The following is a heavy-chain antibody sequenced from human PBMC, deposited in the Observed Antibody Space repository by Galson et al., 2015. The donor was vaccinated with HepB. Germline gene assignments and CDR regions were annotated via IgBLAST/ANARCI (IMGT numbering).Heavy chain of an antibody. CDR1: GFTFYSYA. V-gene: IGHV3-30*04. D-gene: IGHD6-19*01. CDR2: ISFDGRNK. J-gene: IGHJ4*02. CDR3: ARGGPDSSSIFDY. Sequence: SLRLSCAASGFTFYSYAMHWVRQAPGKGLEWVAVISFDGRNKYYADSVKGRFTTSRDYSKNTLYLQMNGLRTEDTAVYYCARGGPDSSSIFDYWGQGTLVPFSS.